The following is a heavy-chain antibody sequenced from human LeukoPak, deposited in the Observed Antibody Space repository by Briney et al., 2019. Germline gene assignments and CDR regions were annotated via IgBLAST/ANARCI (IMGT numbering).Heavy chain of an antibody. CDR2: ISSSSSTI. Sequence: GGSLRLSCAASGFTFSDYYMIWIRQAPGKGLEWVSYISSSSSTIYYADSVKGRFTISRDNAKNSLYLQMSSLRAEDTAVYYCARSRTRDVFDIWGQATMVTVSS. V-gene: IGHV3-11*01. J-gene: IGHJ3*02. CDR3: ARSRTRDVFDI. CDR1: GFTFSDYY.